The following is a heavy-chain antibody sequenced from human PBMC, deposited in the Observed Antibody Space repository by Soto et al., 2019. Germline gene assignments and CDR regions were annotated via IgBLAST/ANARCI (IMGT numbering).Heavy chain of an antibody. D-gene: IGHD3-10*01. V-gene: IGHV3-23*01. CDR2: ISGSGGST. J-gene: IGHJ4*02. Sequence: EVQLLESGGGLVQPGGSLRLSCAASGFTFSSYAMSWVRQAPGKGLEWVSAISGSGGSTYYADSVKGRFTISRDKSKNTLYLQMNSLRAEDTAVYYCAKDQSYYGSGSFGCFDYWGQGTLVTVSS. CDR1: GFTFSSYA. CDR3: AKDQSYYGSGSFGCFDY.